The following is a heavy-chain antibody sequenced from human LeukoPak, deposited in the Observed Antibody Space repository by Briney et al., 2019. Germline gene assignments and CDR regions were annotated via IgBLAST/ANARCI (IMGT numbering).Heavy chain of an antibody. CDR2: MWYDGSNK. J-gene: IGHJ4*02. CDR3: ARGGQYLVFLRPDH. CDR1: GFTFSTYG. D-gene: IGHD6-13*01. V-gene: IGHV3-33*01. Sequence: GGSLRLSCAASGFTFSTYGMHWVRQAPGKGLEWVAVMWYDGSNKYYADSVKGRFTISRDNSKNTLYLQMNRLRAEDTAVYYCARGGQYLVFLRPDHWGQGTLVTASS.